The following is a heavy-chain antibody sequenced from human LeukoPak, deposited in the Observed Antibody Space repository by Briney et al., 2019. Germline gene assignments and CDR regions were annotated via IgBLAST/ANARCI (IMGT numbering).Heavy chain of an antibody. Sequence: SETLSLTCTVSGGSISSSSYYWGWIRQPPGKGLEWIGSIYYSGSTYYNPSLKSRVTISVDTSKNQFSLKLSSVTAADTAVYYCARDPIRLPAAPGGGFDIWGQGTMVTVSS. D-gene: IGHD2-2*01. CDR2: IYYSGST. V-gene: IGHV4-39*07. J-gene: IGHJ3*02. CDR3: ARDPIRLPAAPGGGFDI. CDR1: GGSISSSSYY.